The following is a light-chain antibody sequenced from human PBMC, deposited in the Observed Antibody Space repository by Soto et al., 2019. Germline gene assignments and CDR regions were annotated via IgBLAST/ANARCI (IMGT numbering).Light chain of an antibody. CDR3: QQYYSSVT. J-gene: IGKJ5*01. CDR2: WAS. Sequence: DIVMTQYPDSLSVSLGERATINCKSSQTVFHTSYNKDFLAWYQQKAGQPPKLLFYWASTRESGVPARFSGGGSGTDFSLTISSLQPEDVAVYYCQQYYSSVTFGQGTRLESK. CDR1: QTVFHTSYNKDF. V-gene: IGKV4-1*01.